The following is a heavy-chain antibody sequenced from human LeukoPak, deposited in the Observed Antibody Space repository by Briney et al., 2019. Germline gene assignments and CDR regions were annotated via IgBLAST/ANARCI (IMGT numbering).Heavy chain of an antibody. CDR2: IYYSGST. V-gene: IGHV4-31*03. CDR3: ARSMMVVAVSGPNWFDP. D-gene: IGHD2-15*01. J-gene: IGHJ5*02. CDR1: GGSISSGGYY. Sequence: SQTLSLTCTVSGGSISSGGYYWSWIRQHPGRGLEWIGYIYYSGSTYYNPSLKSRVTISVDTSKNQFSLKLSSVTAADTAVYYCARSMMVVAVSGPNWFDPWGQGTLVTVSS.